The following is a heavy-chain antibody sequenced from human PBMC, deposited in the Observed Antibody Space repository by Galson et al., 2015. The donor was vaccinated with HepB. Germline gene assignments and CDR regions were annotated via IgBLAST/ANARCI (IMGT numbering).Heavy chain of an antibody. CDR2: ISAYNGNT. V-gene: IGHV1-18*04. Sequence: SVKVSCKASGYTFTSYGISWVRQAPGQGLEWMGWISAYNGNTNYAQKLQGRVTMTTDTSTSTAYMELRSLRSDDTAVYYCARLLLQRDFWSGYYTGPYYYGMDVWGQGTTVTVSS. CDR1: GYTFTSYG. J-gene: IGHJ6*02. D-gene: IGHD3-3*01. CDR3: ARLLLQRDFWSGYYTGPYYYGMDV.